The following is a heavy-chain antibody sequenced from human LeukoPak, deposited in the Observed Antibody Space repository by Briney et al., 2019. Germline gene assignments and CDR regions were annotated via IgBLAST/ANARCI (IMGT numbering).Heavy chain of an antibody. CDR3: ARSVQTYYYDNRGLASDY. D-gene: IGHD3-22*01. Sequence: ASVKVSCKASGYTFTCYYMHWVRQAPGQGLEWMGITNPSGGSTSYAQKFQGRVTMTRDTSTSTVYMELSSLRSEDTAVYYCARSVQTYYYDNRGLASDYWGQGTLVTVSS. CDR1: GYTFTCYY. CDR2: TNPSGGST. V-gene: IGHV1-46*01. J-gene: IGHJ4*02.